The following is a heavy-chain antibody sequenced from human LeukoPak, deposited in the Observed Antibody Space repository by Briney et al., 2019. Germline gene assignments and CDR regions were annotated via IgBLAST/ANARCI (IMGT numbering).Heavy chain of an antibody. D-gene: IGHD6-13*01. CDR1: GFTFSSYG. V-gene: IGHV3-23*01. J-gene: IGHJ4*02. CDR3: AKTIAAAGSGRPHFDY. Sequence: PGGSLRLSCAASGFTFSSYGMHWVRQAPGKGLEWVSAISGSGGSTYYADSVKGRFTISRDNSKNTLYLQMNSLRAEDTAVYYCAKTIAAAGSGRPHFDYWGQGTLVTVSS. CDR2: ISGSGGST.